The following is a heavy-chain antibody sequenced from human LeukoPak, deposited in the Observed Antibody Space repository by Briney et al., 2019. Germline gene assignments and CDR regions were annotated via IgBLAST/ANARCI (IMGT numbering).Heavy chain of an antibody. CDR1: GGSISSGGYH. V-gene: IGHV4-31*03. CDR3: ARDTMVRGVPHYGMDV. D-gene: IGHD3-10*01. Sequence: SQTLSLTCTVSGGSISSGGYHWSWIRQHPGKGLEWIGYIYYSGSTYYNPSLKSRVTISVDTSKNQFSLKLSSVTAADTAVYYCARDTMVRGVPHYGMDVWGQGTTVTVSS. CDR2: IYYSGST. J-gene: IGHJ6*02.